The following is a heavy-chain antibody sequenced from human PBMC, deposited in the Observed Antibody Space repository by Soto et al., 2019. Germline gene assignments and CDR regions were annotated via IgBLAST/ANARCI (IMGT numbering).Heavy chain of an antibody. CDR2: INTDNGNT. CDR1: GYSFAIYG. V-gene: IGHV1-18*01. CDR3: ARDVPRMDV. Sequence: QVQLVQSGAELKKPGASVKVSCKTSGYSFAIYGINWVRQAPGQGLEWMGYINTDNGNTYYTQKFQGRVALPADASTTTAYMELRSLRSDDTAVYYCARDVPRMDVWGQGTTVTVSS. J-gene: IGHJ6*02. D-gene: IGHD2-2*01.